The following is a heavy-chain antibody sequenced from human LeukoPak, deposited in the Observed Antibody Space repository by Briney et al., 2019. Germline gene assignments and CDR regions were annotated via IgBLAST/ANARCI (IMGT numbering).Heavy chain of an antibody. Sequence: SETLSLTCAVSGYSISSSYYWGWIRQPPGKGLEWIGSIYHSGSTYYNPSLKSRVTISVDTSKNRFSLRLSSVTAADTAVYYCARGVAVAANWFDPWGQGTLVTVSS. J-gene: IGHJ5*02. CDR2: IYHSGST. CDR3: ARGVAVAANWFDP. V-gene: IGHV4-38-2*01. D-gene: IGHD6-19*01. CDR1: GYSISSSYY.